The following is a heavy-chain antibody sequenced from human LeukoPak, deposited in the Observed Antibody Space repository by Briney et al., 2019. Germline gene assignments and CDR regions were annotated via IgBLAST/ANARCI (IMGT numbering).Heavy chain of an antibody. V-gene: IGHV4-59*01. CDR2: IYYSGST. D-gene: IGHD4-17*01. CDR1: GGFINSYY. CDR3: ASFPDYRDYHFDY. Sequence: PSETLSLTCTVSGGFINSYYWSWIRQPPGKGLEWIGYIYYSGSTNYNPSLKSRVTISVDTSKNQFSLKLSSVTAADTAVYYCASFPDYRDYHFDYWGQGTLVTVSS. J-gene: IGHJ4*02.